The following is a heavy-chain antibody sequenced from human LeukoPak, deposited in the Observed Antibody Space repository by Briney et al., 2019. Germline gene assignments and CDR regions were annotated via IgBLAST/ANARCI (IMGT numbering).Heavy chain of an antibody. CDR1: GGSISSYY. V-gene: IGHV4-59*08. D-gene: IGHD2-2*01. CDR2: IYYSGST. CDR3: ARLVMGRGGAAIHYYYYGMDV. Sequence: PSETLSLTCTVSGGSISSYYWSWIRQPPGKGLEWIGYIYYSGSTNYNPSLKSRVTISVDTSKNQFSLKLSSVTAADTAVYYCARLVMGRGGAAIHYYYYGMDVWGQGTRSPSP. J-gene: IGHJ6*02.